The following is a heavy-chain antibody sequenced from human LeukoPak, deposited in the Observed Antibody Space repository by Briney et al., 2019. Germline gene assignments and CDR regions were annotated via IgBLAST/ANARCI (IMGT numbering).Heavy chain of an antibody. J-gene: IGHJ3*02. D-gene: IGHD6-13*01. V-gene: IGHV1-69*05. CDR1: GGTFSNYA. Sequence: GASVKVPCKASGGTFSNYAISWVRQAPGQGLEWMGGIIPIFGTANYAQKFQGRVTITTDESTSTVYMEVSSVRFEDTAVYYCAKGRASSSWSRDDFDIWGQGTVVTVSS. CDR2: IIPIFGTA. CDR3: AKGRASSSWSRDDFDI.